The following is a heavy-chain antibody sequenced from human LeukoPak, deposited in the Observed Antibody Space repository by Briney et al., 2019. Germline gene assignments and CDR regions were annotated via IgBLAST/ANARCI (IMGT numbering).Heavy chain of an antibody. D-gene: IGHD3-22*01. CDR1: GYSFTSYW. V-gene: IGHV5-51*01. CDR2: IYPGDSET. CDR3: VRLLRAYYDSSGYPAWAFDI. Sequence: GESLKISCKGSGYSFTSYWIGWVRQMPGKGLEWMGIIYPGDSETRYSPSVQGQVTISADKSITTAYLQWSSLKASDTAMYYCVRLLRAYYDSSGYPAWAFDIWGQGTMVTVSS. J-gene: IGHJ3*02.